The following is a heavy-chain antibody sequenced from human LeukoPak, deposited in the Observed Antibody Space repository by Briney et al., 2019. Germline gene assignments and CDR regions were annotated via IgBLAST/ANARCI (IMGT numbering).Heavy chain of an antibody. V-gene: IGHV1-18*01. J-gene: IGHJ6*02. D-gene: IGHD2-2*01. Sequence: ASVKVSCTASGYTFTSYGISWVRQAPGQGLEWIGWISAYSGNTNYAQKLQGRVTMTTDTSTSTAYMELRSLRSDDTAVYYCARDRYCSSTSCSYYYYYGMDVWGQGTTVTVSS. CDR1: GYTFTSYG. CDR2: ISAYSGNT. CDR3: ARDRYCSSTSCSYYYYYGMDV.